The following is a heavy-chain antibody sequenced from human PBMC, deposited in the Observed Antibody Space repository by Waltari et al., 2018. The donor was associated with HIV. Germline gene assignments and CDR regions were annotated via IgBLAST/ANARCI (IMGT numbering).Heavy chain of an antibody. J-gene: IGHJ4*02. Sequence: EVQLVASGGGLVKPGGSLRLYCAASGFTFSTYGMNWVRQAPGKGLEWVSAISRSSTYIYYADSVKVRFTISRDNGKNSLYLQMNSLRAEDTAVYYWASGAWSSTWSFDYWGQGTLVTVSS. CDR3: ASGAWSSTWSFDY. CDR2: ISRSSTYI. CDR1: GFTFSTYG. D-gene: IGHD6-13*01. V-gene: IGHV3-21*01.